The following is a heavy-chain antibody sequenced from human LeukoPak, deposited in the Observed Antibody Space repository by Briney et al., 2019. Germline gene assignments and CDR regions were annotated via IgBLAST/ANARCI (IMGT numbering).Heavy chain of an antibody. CDR3: ARRAGAYSHPYDY. V-gene: IGHV3-21*04. Sequence: GGSLRLSCAASGFTFSFYTMNWVRQAPGKGLEWVSSITEDSSYIYYADSVKGRFTISRDNAKNSLSLQMNSLRAEDTAVYYCARRAGAYSHPYDYWGQGTLVTVSS. D-gene: IGHD4/OR15-4a*01. CDR1: GFTFSFYT. J-gene: IGHJ4*02. CDR2: ITEDSSYI.